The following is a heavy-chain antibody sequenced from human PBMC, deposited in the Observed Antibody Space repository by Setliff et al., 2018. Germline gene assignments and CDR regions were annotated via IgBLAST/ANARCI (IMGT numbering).Heavy chain of an antibody. D-gene: IGHD3-22*01. CDR2: TYTSGST. V-gene: IGHV4-61*09. Sequence: PSETLSLTCTVSGGSISSGSYYWSWIRQPAGKGLEWIGHTYTSGSTNYNPSLKSRVTISVDTSKNQFSLKLSSVTAADPAVYYCARAHPSRMIVVVRAYYYFDYWGQGTLVTVSS. CDR3: ARAHPSRMIVVVRAYYYFDY. J-gene: IGHJ4*02. CDR1: GGSISSGSYY.